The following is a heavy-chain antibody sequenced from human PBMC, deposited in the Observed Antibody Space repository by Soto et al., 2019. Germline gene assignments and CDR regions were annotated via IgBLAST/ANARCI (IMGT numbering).Heavy chain of an antibody. Sequence: ASVKVACKASGYTFTIYTMNLVRQAPGQRLEWMGWINPDNGNTKSSQKFQDRVIITRDTSASTAYMDLSSLRSEDTAVYYCARGIATGQLDPWGQGTLVTVSS. CDR2: INPDNGNT. CDR1: GYTFTIYT. CDR3: ARGIATGQLDP. D-gene: IGHD2-15*01. V-gene: IGHV1-3*01. J-gene: IGHJ5*02.